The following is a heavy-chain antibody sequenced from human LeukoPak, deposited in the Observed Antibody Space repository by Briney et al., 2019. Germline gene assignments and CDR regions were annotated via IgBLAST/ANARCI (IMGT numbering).Heavy chain of an antibody. V-gene: IGHV4-30-4*08. CDR1: GGSISSGDYY. CDR3: ASGWELLKGAFDI. J-gene: IGHJ3*02. CDR2: IYYSGST. D-gene: IGHD1-26*01. Sequence: SETLSLTCTVSGGSISSGDYYWSWIRQPPGKGLEWIGYIYYSGSTYYNPSLKSRVTISVDTSKNQFSLKLSSVTAADTAVYYCASGWELLKGAFDIWGQGTMVTVSS.